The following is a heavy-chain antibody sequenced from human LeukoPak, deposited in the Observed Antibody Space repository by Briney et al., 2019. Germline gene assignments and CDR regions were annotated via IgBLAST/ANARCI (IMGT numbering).Heavy chain of an antibody. V-gene: IGHV3-74*01. CDR2: INGDGSRT. CDR3: ARVTSAYGTYYFDY. CDR1: GFTFSSYE. Sequence: GGSLRLSCAASGFTFSSYEMNWVRQAPGKGLVWVSRINGDGSRTNYTDSVKGRFTISRDNAKNTLYLQMNSLRAEDTAVYYCARVTSAYGTYYFDYWGQGTLVTVSS. D-gene: IGHD5-12*01. J-gene: IGHJ4*02.